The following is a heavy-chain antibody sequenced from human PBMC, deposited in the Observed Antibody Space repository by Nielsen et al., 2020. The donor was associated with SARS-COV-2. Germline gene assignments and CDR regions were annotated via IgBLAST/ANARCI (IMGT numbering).Heavy chain of an antibody. CDR3: ARDFGYYYGSGSYYNVVLDY. Sequence: WVRQAPGQGPEWMGRIIPILGIANYAQKFQGRVTITADKSTSTAYMELSSLRSEDTAAYYCARDFGYYYGSGSYYNVVLDYWGQGTLVTVSS. J-gene: IGHJ4*02. D-gene: IGHD3-10*01. CDR2: IIPILGIA. V-gene: IGHV1-69*04.